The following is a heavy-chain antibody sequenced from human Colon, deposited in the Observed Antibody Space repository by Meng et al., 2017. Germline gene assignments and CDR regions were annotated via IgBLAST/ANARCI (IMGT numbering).Heavy chain of an antibody. J-gene: IGHJ3*02. Sequence: GSLKISCAASGFTFSSYEMNWVRQAPGKGLEWVSYISTSGTTISYADSVKGRFTISRDNAKNSLYLQMNSLRAEDTAVYYCARELTGVMGDACDIWGQGTVVTVSS. CDR2: ISTSGTTI. CDR1: GFTFSSYE. CDR3: ARELTGVMGDACDI. D-gene: IGHD7-27*01. V-gene: IGHV3-48*03.